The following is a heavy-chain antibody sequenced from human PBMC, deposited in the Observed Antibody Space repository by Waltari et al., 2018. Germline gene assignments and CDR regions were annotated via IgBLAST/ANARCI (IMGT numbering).Heavy chain of an antibody. V-gene: IGHV2-70*15. J-gene: IGHJ4*02. Sequence: QVALRESGPALVRPTQTLTLTCTFSGFSLSTSGMCVSWIRQPPGKALEWLARIDWDDDKHYNTSLKTRLTISKDASENQVVLTLTNVDPVDTGIYYCARTDFGGNSVDYWGQGTLVTVSS. CDR1: GFSLSTSGMC. D-gene: IGHD2-21*02. CDR3: ARTDFGGNSVDY. CDR2: IDWDDDK.